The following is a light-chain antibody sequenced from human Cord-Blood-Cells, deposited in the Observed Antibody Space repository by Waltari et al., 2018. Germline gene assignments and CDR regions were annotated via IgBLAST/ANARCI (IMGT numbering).Light chain of an antibody. Sequence: QTVVTQEPSLTVSPGGTVTLTCASSTGAVTSGYYPNWFQQKPGQAPRALIYSTSNTHPWTPARFSGSLLGGKAARTLSGVQPEDEAEYYCLLYYGGAGVFGGGTKLTVL. CDR2: STS. V-gene: IGLV7-43*01. CDR3: LLYYGGAGV. CDR1: TGAVTSGYY. J-gene: IGLJ3*02.